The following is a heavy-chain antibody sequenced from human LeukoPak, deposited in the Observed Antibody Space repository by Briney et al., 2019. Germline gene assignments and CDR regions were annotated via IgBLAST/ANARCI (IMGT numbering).Heavy chain of an antibody. V-gene: IGHV5-51*01. D-gene: IGHD2-15*01. Sequence: GESLKISCKGSGYSFTSYWIGWVRQMPGKGLKWMGIIYPGDSDTRYSPSFQGQVTISADKSISTAYLQWSSLKASDTAMYYCARHAGEPDIGAEYFQHWGQGTLVTVSS. J-gene: IGHJ1*01. CDR2: IYPGDSDT. CDR1: GYSFTSYW. CDR3: ARHAGEPDIGAEYFQH.